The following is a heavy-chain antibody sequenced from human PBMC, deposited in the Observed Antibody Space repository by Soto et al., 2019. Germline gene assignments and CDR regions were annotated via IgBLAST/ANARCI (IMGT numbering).Heavy chain of an antibody. D-gene: IGHD6-19*01. J-gene: IGHJ4*02. CDR3: AKAGGIAVPGSHLDY. Sequence: EVQLLESGGGSVQPGGSLRLSCAASGFTFSSYAMTWVRQAPGKGLEWVSAISGTGSSTNYADSVEGRFTISRVNSKNTLYLQMSSLRAEDTAVYYCAKAGGIAVPGSHLDYWGQGALVSVSS. CDR1: GFTFSSYA. CDR2: ISGTGSST. V-gene: IGHV3-23*01.